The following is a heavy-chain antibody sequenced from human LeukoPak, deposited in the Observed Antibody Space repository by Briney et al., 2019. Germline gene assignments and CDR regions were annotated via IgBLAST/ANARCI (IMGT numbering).Heavy chain of an antibody. J-gene: IGHJ5*02. D-gene: IGHD5-12*01. CDR2: IIPIFGTA. CDR1: RGTFSSYA. CDR3: ARGMAAAYDYNWFDP. Sequence: SVKVSCKASRGTFSSYAISWVRQAPGQGLEWMGRIIPIFGTANYAQKFQGRVTITADESTSTAYRELSSLRSEDTAVYFCARGMAAAYDYNWFDPWGQGTLVTVSS. V-gene: IGHV1-69*13.